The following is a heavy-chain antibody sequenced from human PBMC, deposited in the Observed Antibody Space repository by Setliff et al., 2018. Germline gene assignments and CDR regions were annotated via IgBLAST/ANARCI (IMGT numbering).Heavy chain of an antibody. J-gene: IGHJ4*02. CDR1: GFTFSSYA. V-gene: IGHV3-23*01. CDR2: ISGSGGST. Sequence: GGSLRLSCAASGFTFSSYAMSWVRQAPGKGLEWVSAISGSGGSTYYADSVKGRFTISRDNSKNTLYLQMNSLRAEDTAVYYCAKDGRWFGEALSSGRSNWGQGTLVTVSS. CDR3: AKDGRWFGEALSSGRSN. D-gene: IGHD3-10*01.